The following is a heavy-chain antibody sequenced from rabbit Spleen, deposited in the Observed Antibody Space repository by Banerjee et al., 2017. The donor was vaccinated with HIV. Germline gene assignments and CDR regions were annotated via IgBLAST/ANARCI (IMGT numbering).Heavy chain of an antibody. D-gene: IGHD1-1*01. CDR2: INTATAKA. V-gene: IGHV1S45*01. J-gene: IGHJ4*01. CDR1: GFSFSSAYD. Sequence: QEQLEESGGGLVKPGASLTLICTASGFSFSSAYDMCWVRQAPGKGLEWIACINTATAKAVYANWAKGRFTISTTSSTTVTLQMTSLTAADTATYFCARDLVAVIGWNFSLWGPVTLVTVS. CDR3: ARDLVAVIGWNFSL.